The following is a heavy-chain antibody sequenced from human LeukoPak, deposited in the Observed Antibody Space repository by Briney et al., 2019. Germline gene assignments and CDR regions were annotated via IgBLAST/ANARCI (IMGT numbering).Heavy chain of an antibody. J-gene: IGHJ4*02. CDR1: GFTFSSYE. V-gene: IGHV3-48*03. CDR2: ISSTGTTI. D-gene: IGHD2-21*01. CDR3: ARGSGGGFQFPSDY. Sequence: GGSLRLSCAASGFTFSSYEMNWVRQAPGKGLEWVSYISSTGTTIYYADSVKGRFTVSRDNAKNSLYLQMNSLRAEDTAVYYCARGSGGGFQFPSDYWGQGIQVTVSS.